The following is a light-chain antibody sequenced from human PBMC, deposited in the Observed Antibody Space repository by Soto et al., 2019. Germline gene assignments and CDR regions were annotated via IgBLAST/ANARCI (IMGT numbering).Light chain of an antibody. CDR3: AAWDDSLSGSYV. CDR1: SSNIGSNY. J-gene: IGLJ1*01. V-gene: IGLV1-47*01. Sequence: QSVLTQPPSASGTPGQRVTISCSGSSSNIGSNYVYWYQQLPGTAPKLLIYRNNRRPSGVPDRFSGSKSGTSASLAISGLRSEDEADYHCAAWDDSLSGSYVFGPGTKVTVL. CDR2: RNN.